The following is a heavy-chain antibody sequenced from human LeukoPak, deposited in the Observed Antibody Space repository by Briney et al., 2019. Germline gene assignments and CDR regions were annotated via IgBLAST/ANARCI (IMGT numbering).Heavy chain of an antibody. V-gene: IGHV1-2*02. J-gene: IGHJ4*02. D-gene: IGHD6-19*01. Sequence: ASVKVSCRASGYTFTDYYMHWVRQAPGQGLEWMGWINPNSAGTNYAQKFEVRVTMTRDTSISTAYMELSRLRSDDTAVYYCAREDSGWYVDYWGQGTLVTVSS. CDR1: GYTFTDYY. CDR3: AREDSGWYVDY. CDR2: INPNSAGT.